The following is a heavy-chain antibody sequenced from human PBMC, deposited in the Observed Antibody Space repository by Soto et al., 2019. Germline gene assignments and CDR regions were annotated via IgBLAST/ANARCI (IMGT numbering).Heavy chain of an antibody. V-gene: IGHV3-15*07. CDR2: IKSKTDGGTT. D-gene: IGHD6-13*01. J-gene: IGHJ3*02. Sequence: PGGSLRLSCAASGFTFSNAWMNWVRQAPGKGLEWVGRIKSKTDGGTTDYAAPVKGRFTISRDDSKNTLYLQMNSLKTEDTAVYYCTADTWGIAAAGDAFDIWGQGTMVTVPS. CDR3: TADTWGIAAAGDAFDI. CDR1: GFTFSNAW.